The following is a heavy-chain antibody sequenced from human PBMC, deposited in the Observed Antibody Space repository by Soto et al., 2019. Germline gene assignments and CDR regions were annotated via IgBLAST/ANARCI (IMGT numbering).Heavy chain of an antibody. CDR3: ARDYYGMDV. CDR2: TYQSGSA. CDR1: GGSISSGGYS. J-gene: IGHJ6*02. V-gene: IGHV4-30-2*06. Sequence: QLQLQESGSGLVKPSQTLSLTCTVSGGSISSGGYSWTWIRQSPGKGLEWIGYTYQSGSAYYNPSLKSRVPISVDRSKIQFSLTLTSVTAADTSVYYCARDYYGMDVWGHWTTVTVSS.